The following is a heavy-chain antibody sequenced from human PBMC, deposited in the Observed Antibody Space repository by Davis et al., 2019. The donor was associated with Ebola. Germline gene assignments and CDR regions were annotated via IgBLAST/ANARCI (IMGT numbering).Heavy chain of an antibody. Sequence: GESLKISCAAPGFTFSSYGMHWVRQAPGKGLEWVGRIKSKIDGGTTDYAAPVKGRFTISRDDSKNTLYLQMNSLKTEDTAVYYCTTRIVGATRWFDPWGQGTLVTVSS. V-gene: IGHV3-15*01. CDR3: TTRIVGATRWFDP. CDR1: GFTFSSYG. J-gene: IGHJ5*02. D-gene: IGHD1-26*01. CDR2: IKSKIDGGTT.